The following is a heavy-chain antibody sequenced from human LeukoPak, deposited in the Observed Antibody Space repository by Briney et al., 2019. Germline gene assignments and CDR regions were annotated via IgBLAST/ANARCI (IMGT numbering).Heavy chain of an antibody. J-gene: IGHJ5*02. Sequence: PSETLSLTCTVSGGSISSNTYYWGWIRRPPGKGLEWIGNIHYSGITYYNPSLKSRVTISVDTSKNQFSLNLSSLTAADTAVYYCATSDTVSTYNWFDPWGQGTLVTVSS. CDR1: GGSISSNTYY. V-gene: IGHV4-39*01. CDR3: ATSDTVSTYNWFDP. CDR2: IHYSGIT. D-gene: IGHD5/OR15-5a*01.